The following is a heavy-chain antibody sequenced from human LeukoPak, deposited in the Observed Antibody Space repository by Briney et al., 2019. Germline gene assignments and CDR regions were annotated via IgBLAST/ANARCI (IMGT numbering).Heavy chain of an antibody. CDR3: ARDGRRGYYDFWSGSPNWFDP. CDR1: GYTFTSYG. V-gene: IGHV1-18*01. J-gene: IGHJ5*02. Sequence: ASVKVSCKASGYTFTSYGISWVRQAPGQGLEWMGWISAYNGNTNYAQKLQGRVTMTTDTSTSTAYMELRSLRSDDTAVYYCARDGRRGYYDFWSGSPNWFDPWGQGTLVTVSS. CDR2: ISAYNGNT. D-gene: IGHD3-3*01.